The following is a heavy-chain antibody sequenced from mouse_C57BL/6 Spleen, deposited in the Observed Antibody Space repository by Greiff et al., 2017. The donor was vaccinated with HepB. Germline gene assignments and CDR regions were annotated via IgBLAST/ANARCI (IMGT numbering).Heavy chain of an antibody. CDR1: GYTFTSYW. CDR3: ARSAYYGSSPYYFDD. Sequence: QVQLQQPGAELVMPGASVKLSCKASGYTFTSYWMHWVKQRPGQGLEWIGEVDPSDSYTNYNQKFKGKSTLTVDKSSSTAYMQLSSLTSEDSTVYYCARSAYYGSSPYYFDDWGQGTTLTVSS. D-gene: IGHD1-1*01. V-gene: IGHV1-69*01. J-gene: IGHJ2*01. CDR2: VDPSDSYT.